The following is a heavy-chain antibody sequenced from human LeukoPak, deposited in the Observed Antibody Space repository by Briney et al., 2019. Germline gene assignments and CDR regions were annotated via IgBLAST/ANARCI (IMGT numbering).Heavy chain of an antibody. V-gene: IGHV3-21*01. Sequence: GGSLRLSCAASGFTFSSYSMNWVRQAPGKGLEWVSSISSSSSYIYYADSVKGRFTISRDNAKNSLYLQMNSLRAEDTAVYYCARDLTEYSSSNYYYYMDVWGKGTTVTISS. CDR3: ARDLTEYSSSNYYYYMDV. J-gene: IGHJ6*03. D-gene: IGHD6-6*01. CDR1: GFTFSSYS. CDR2: ISSSSSYI.